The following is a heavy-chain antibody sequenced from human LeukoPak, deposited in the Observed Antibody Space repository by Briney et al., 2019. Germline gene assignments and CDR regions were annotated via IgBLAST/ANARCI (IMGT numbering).Heavy chain of an antibody. Sequence: PSETLSLTCTVSGYSISSGYYWGWIQQPPGKGLEWIGSIYHSGSTYYNPSLKSRVTISVDTSKNQFSLKLSSVTAADTAVYYCAREGDPMVATAFDIWGQGTMVTVSS. J-gene: IGHJ3*02. D-gene: IGHD3-10*01. CDR1: GYSISSGYY. CDR3: AREGDPMVATAFDI. V-gene: IGHV4-38-2*02. CDR2: IYHSGST.